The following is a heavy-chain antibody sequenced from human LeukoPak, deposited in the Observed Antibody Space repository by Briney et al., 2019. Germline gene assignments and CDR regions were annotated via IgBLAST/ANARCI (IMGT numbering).Heavy chain of an antibody. J-gene: IGHJ6*02. V-gene: IGHV3-21*01. Sequence: GGSLRLSCAASGFTFSSYSMNWVRQAPGKGLEWVSSISSSSYIYYADSVKGRFTISRDNAKNSLYLQMNSLRAEDTAVYYCATYCSSTSCSNYYYYGMDVWGQGTTVTVSS. CDR3: ATYCSSTSCSNYYYYGMDV. D-gene: IGHD2-2*01. CDR2: ISSSSYI. CDR1: GFTFSSYS.